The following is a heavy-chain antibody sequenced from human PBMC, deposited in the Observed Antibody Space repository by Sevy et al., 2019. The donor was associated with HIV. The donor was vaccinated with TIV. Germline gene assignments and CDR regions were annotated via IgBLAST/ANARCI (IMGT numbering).Heavy chain of an antibody. V-gene: IGHV1-69*13. J-gene: IGHJ5*02. D-gene: IGHD3-16*01. CDR3: ARGGLKWDWFDP. Sequence: ASVKVSCKASGGTFSSYAISWVRQAPGQGLEWMGGIIPIFGTANYAQKFQGRVTITATESTSTAYMELSSLRSEDTAVYYCARGGLKWDWFDPWGQGTLVTVSS. CDR1: GGTFSSYA. CDR2: IIPIFGTA.